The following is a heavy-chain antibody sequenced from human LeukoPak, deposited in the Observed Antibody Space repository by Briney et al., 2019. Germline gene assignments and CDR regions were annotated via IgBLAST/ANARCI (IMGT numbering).Heavy chain of an antibody. CDR3: ARDIVVVPAAMVSGVDY. Sequence: GGSLRLSCAASGFTFSSYAMSWVRQAPGKGLEWVSAISGSGGSTYYADSVKGRFTISRDNSKNTLYLQMNSLRAEDTAVYYCARDIVVVPAAMVSGVDYWGQGTLVTVSS. CDR1: GFTFSSYA. CDR2: ISGSGGST. D-gene: IGHD2-2*01. J-gene: IGHJ4*02. V-gene: IGHV3-23*01.